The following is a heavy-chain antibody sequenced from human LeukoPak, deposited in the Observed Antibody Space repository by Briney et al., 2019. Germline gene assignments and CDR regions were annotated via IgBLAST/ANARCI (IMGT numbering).Heavy chain of an antibody. CDR3: ARSSGWYHRGPDYYYYYMDV. D-gene: IGHD6-19*01. V-gene: IGHV3-21*01. CDR1: GFIFNSHS. CDR2: ISSTSSYI. J-gene: IGHJ6*03. Sequence: GGSLRLSCAASGFIFNSHSMNWVRQAPGKGLEWVSSISSTSSYIYYADSVKSRFTISRDNAKNSLYPQMNSLRAEDTAVYYCARSSGWYHRGPDYYYYYMDVWGKGTTVTVS.